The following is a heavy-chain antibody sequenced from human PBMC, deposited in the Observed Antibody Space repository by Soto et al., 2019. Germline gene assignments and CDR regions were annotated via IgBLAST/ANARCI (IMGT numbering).Heavy chain of an antibody. V-gene: IGHV3-74*01. Sequence: DLEESGGGLVQPGGSLRLSCAASGFTFSKYWFHWVRQAPGKGLMWVSRIDPSDTGITYADSVKGRFTISRDNARNTLYLQMDSLTAEDTAVYYCARDMTGADDYLGQGTMVTVSS. CDR1: GFTFSKYW. CDR3: ARDMTGADDY. D-gene: IGHD3-9*01. J-gene: IGHJ4*02. CDR2: IDPSDTGI.